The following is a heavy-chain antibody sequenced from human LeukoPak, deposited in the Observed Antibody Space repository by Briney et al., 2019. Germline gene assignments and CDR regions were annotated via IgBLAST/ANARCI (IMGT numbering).Heavy chain of an antibody. CDR3: ARVSGSSNHHLYYYYMDV. V-gene: IGHV1-24*01. Sequence: ASVKVSCKVSGYTLTELSMHWVRQAPGKGLEWMGGFDPEDGETIYAQKVQGRVTMTEDTSTDTAYMELSSLRSEDTAVYYCARVSGSSNHHLYYYYMDVWGKGTTVTVSS. D-gene: IGHD1-26*01. CDR2: FDPEDGET. CDR1: GYTLTELS. J-gene: IGHJ6*03.